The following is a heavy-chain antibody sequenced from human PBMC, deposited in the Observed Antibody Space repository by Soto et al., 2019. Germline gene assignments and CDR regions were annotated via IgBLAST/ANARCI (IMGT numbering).Heavy chain of an antibody. CDR3: ARVRSYYGMDV. CDR2: ISYDGSNK. CDR1: GFTFSSYA. Sequence: PGGSLRLSCAASGFTFSSYAMHWVRQAPGKGLEWVAVISYDGSNKYYADSVKGRFTISRDNSKNTLYLQMNSLRAEDTAVYYCARVRSYYGMDVWGQGTTVTVSS. V-gene: IGHV3-30-3*01. D-gene: IGHD3-3*01. J-gene: IGHJ6*02.